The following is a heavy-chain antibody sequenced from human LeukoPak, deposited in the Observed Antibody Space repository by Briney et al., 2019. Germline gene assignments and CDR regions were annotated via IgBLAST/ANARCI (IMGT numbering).Heavy chain of an antibody. CDR1: GYTFIGYY. D-gene: IGHD3-3*01. Sequence: ASVKVSCKASGYTFIGYYIHWVRQAPGQGLEWMGWINPDSGDTDYAQNFQGRVTMTRDTSISTAYMEPTSLRSDDTAVYYCARDFSSGFAIFGRSTTCFDPWGQGTLVTVSS. CDR2: INPDSGDT. CDR3: ARDFSSGFAIFGRSTTCFDP. J-gene: IGHJ5*02. V-gene: IGHV1-2*02.